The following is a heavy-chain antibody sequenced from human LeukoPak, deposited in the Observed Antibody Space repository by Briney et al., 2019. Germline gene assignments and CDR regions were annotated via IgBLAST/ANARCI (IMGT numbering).Heavy chain of an antibody. V-gene: IGHV4-4*07. CDR2: IYTSGST. D-gene: IGHD3-22*01. J-gene: IGHJ4*02. Sequence: SETLSLTCTVSGGSISSYYWSWIRQPAGKRLEWIGRIYTSGSTNYNPSLKSRVTMSVDTSKNQFSLKLSSVTAADTAVYYCAREPIPSSGYPPPFDYWGQGTLVTVSS. CDR1: GGSISSYY. CDR3: AREPIPSSGYPPPFDY.